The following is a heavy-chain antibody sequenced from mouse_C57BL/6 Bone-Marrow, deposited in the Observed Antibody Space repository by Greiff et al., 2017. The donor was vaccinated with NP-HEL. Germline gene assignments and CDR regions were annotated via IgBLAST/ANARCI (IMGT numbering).Heavy chain of an antibody. V-gene: IGHV1-74*01. CDR2: IHPSDSDT. J-gene: IGHJ4*01. CDR3: AIPLGRHYAMDY. D-gene: IGHD4-1*01. Sequence: KQRPGQGLEWIGRIHPSDSDTNYNQKFKGKATLTVDKSSSTAYMQLSSLTSEDSAVYYCAIPLGRHYAMDYWGQGTSVTVSS.